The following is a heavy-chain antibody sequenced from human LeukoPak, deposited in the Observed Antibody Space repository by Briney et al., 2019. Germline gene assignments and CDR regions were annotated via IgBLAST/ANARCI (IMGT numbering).Heavy chain of an antibody. D-gene: IGHD6-19*01. CDR2: IIPIFGTA. J-gene: IGHJ5*02. V-gene: IGHV1-69*01. CDR1: GGTFSSYA. CDR3: ARGNVIEQWTGGNWFDP. Sequence: ASVKVSCKASGGTFSSYAISWVRQAPGQGLEWMGGIIPIFGTANYAQKFQGRVTITADESTSTAYMELSRLRSDDTAVYYCARGNVIEQWTGGNWFDPWGQGTLVTVSS.